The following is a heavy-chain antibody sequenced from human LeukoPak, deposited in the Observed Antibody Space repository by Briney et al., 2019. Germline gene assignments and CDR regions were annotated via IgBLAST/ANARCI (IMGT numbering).Heavy chain of an antibody. CDR3: AKDHSEITRFDY. V-gene: IGHV3-23*01. CDR1: GFTFSSYA. J-gene: IGHJ4*02. Sequence: GGSLRLSCAASGFTFSSYAMSWVRQAPGKGLEWVSAISGSGGSTYYADSVKGRFTISRDNSKNTLYLQMNSLRAEDMAVYYCAKDHSEITRFDYWGQGTLVTVSS. CDR2: ISGSGGST. D-gene: IGHD1-20*01.